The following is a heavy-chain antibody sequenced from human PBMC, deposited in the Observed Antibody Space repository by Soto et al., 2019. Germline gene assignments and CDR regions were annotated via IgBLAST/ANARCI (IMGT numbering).Heavy chain of an antibody. CDR2: IYSGGST. J-gene: IGHJ5*02. D-gene: IGHD6-13*01. CDR3: AGGVRGYSSSWYVPWFDP. Sequence: EVQLVESGGGLIQPGGSLRLSCAASGFTVSSNYMSWVRQAPGKGLEWVSVIYSGGSTYYADSVKGRFTISRDNSKNTLYLQMNSLRAEDTAVYYCAGGVRGYSSSWYVPWFDPWGQGTLVTVSS. V-gene: IGHV3-53*01. CDR1: GFTVSSNY.